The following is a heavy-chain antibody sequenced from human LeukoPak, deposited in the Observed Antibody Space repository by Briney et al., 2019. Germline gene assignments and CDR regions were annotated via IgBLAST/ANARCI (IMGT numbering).Heavy chain of an antibody. J-gene: IGHJ5*02. CDR3: TGTTEKFNWFDP. CDR1: GYTFTGYY. V-gene: IGHV1-2*02. D-gene: IGHD1-1*01. CDR2: INPNSGGT. Sequence: ASVKVSCKASGYTFTGYYMHWVRQAPGQGLEWMGWINPNSGGTNYAQRFQGRVTMTRDTSISTAYMELSRLRSDDTAVYYCTGTTEKFNWFDPWGQGTLVTVSS.